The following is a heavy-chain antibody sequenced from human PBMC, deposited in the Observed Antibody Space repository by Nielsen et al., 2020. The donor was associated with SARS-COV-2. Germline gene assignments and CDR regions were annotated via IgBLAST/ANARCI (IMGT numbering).Heavy chain of an antibody. D-gene: IGHD5-24*01. Sequence: ASVKVSCKASGYTFTSYDINWVRQATGQGLEWMGWMNPNSGNTGYAQKFQGRVTMTRNTSISTAYMELSSLRSEDTAVYYCARGVEMATTPWGYNWFDPWGQGTLVTVSS. CDR2: MNPNSGNT. CDR3: ARGVEMATTPWGYNWFDP. J-gene: IGHJ5*02. V-gene: IGHV1-8*01. CDR1: GYTFTSYD.